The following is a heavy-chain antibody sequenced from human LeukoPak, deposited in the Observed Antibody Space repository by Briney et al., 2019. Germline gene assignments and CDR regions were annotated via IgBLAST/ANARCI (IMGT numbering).Heavy chain of an antibody. V-gene: IGHV4-34*01. D-gene: IGHD3-22*01. CDR2: INHSGST. CDR1: GGSFSGYY. J-gene: IGHJ4*02. Sequence: SETLSLTCAVYGGSFSGYYWSWIRQPPGKGLEWIGEINHSGSTNYNPSLKSRVTISVDTSKNQFSLKLSSVTAADTAVYYCARRSPGYYDSSGYYFLEDYWGQGTLVTVSS. CDR3: ARRSPGYYDSSGYYFLEDY.